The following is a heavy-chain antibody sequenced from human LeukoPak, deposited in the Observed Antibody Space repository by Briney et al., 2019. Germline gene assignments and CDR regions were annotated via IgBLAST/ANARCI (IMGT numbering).Heavy chain of an antibody. CDR1: GGSFSGYY. V-gene: IGHV4-34*01. CDR2: INHSGST. D-gene: IGHD3-3*01. CDR3: ARGRSRFSEWLSISPGYYYYMDV. Sequence: SETLSLTCAVYGGSFSGYYWSWIRQPPGKGLEWIGEINHSGSTNYNPSLKSRVTISVGTPKNQFSLKLSSVTAADTAVYYCARGRSRFSEWLSISPGYYYYMDVWGKGTTVTVSS. J-gene: IGHJ6*03.